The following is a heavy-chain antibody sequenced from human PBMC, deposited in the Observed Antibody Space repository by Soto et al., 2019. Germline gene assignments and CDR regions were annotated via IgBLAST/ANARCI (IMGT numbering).Heavy chain of an antibody. CDR2: IYYSGST. V-gene: IGHV4-59*01. J-gene: IGHJ1*01. CDR1: GGSISSYY. CDR3: ARGPSVIAPGYFQH. D-gene: IGHD2-21*01. Sequence: QVQLQESGPGLVKPSETLSLTCTVSGGSISSYYWSWIRQPPGKGLEWIGYIYYSGSTNYNPSLKSRVTISVDTSKNQFSLKLSSVTAADTAVYYCARGPSVIAPGYFQHWGQATLVTVSS.